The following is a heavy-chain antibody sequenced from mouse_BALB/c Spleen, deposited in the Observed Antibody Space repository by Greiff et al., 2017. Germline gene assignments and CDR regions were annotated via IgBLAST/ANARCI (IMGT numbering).Heavy chain of an antibody. CDR2: IWAGGST. Sequence: VQLQESGPGLVAPSQSLSITCTVSGFSLTSYGVHWVRQPPGKGLEWLGVIWAGGSTNYNSALMSRLSISKDNSKSQVFLKMNSLQTDDTAMYYCARDRAGTKGDYFDYWGQGTTLTVSS. CDR1: GFSLTSYG. CDR3: ARDRAGTKGDYFDY. J-gene: IGHJ2*01. D-gene: IGHD4-1*01. V-gene: IGHV2-9*02.